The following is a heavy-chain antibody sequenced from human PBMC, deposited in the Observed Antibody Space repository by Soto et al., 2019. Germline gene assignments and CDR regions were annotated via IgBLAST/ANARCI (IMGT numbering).Heavy chain of an antibody. D-gene: IGHD2-15*01. V-gene: IGHV4-39*02. J-gene: IGHJ4*02. Sequence: QLQLQESGPGLVKPSETLSLTCTVSGGSMSSSSYYWGWIRQPPGKGLEWIGSIYYSGSTYYNPSLKSRLTISVHPSTTHFSLKLSSVTAADTAVYYCARLTKYCTGGSCYSGSHFDYWGQGTLVTVSS. CDR2: IYYSGST. CDR1: GGSMSSSSYY. CDR3: ARLTKYCTGGSCYSGSHFDY.